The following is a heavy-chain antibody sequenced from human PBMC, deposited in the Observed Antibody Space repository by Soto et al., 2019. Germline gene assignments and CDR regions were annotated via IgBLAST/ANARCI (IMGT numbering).Heavy chain of an antibody. CDR3: ARYSGSDAFDI. D-gene: IGHD1-26*01. J-gene: IGHJ3*02. Sequence: QVQLVESGGGLVKPGGSLRLSCAASGFTFSDYYMSWIRQAPGKGLEWVSYISSSGSSIYYADSVKGRFTISRDNAKNSLYVQMNRLRADDTALYYCARYSGSDAFDIWGQGPMVTVSS. CDR1: GFTFSDYY. V-gene: IGHV3-11*01. CDR2: ISSSGSSI.